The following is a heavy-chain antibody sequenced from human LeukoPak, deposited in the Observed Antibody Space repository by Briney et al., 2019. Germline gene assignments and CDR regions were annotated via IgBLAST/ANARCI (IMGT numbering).Heavy chain of an antibody. V-gene: IGHV3-23*01. CDR1: GFTLSSYA. J-gene: IGHJ6*02. CDR2: ISGSGGST. D-gene: IGHD1-1*01. Sequence: PGGSLRLSCAASGFTLSSYAMSWVRQAPGKGLEWVSAISGSGGSTYYADSVKGRFTISRDNSKNTLYLQMNSLRAEDTAVYYCAKELEWAYYYGMDVWGQGTTVTVSS. CDR3: AKELEWAYYYGMDV.